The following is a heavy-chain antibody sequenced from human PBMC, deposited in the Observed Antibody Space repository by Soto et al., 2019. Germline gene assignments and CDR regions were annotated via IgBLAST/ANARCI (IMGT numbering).Heavy chain of an antibody. CDR2: INHRGNT. V-gene: IGHV4-34*01. CDR1: CGSFSGYY. CDR3: ARQEVPQWFTKGYYGMDV. J-gene: IGHJ6*02. Sequence: PSETLSLTCAVYCGSFSGYYWTWIRQPPWKGLEWIGEINHRGNTNYNPSLKSRVTISVDTPKNQFSLKMTSVTAADTAVYYCARQEVPQWFTKGYYGMDVWDQGPTVTVSS. D-gene: IGHD5-18*01.